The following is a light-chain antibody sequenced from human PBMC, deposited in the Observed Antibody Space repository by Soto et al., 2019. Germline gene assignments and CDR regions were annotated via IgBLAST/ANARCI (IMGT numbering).Light chain of an antibody. CDR3: QQYNNWPRT. V-gene: IGKV3-15*01. CDR1: QSVSSN. J-gene: IGKJ1*01. CDR2: GAS. Sequence: EIVMTQSPATLSVSPGERATLSCRASQSVSSNLAWYQQKPGQAPRLLIYGASTSAPGIPARFSGSGSGTEFTLTISSLQSEDFAVYYCQQYNNWPRTFGQGTKVEI.